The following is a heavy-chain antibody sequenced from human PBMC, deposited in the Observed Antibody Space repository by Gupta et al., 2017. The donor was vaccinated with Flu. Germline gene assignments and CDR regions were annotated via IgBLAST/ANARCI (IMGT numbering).Heavy chain of an antibody. CDR2: IIPVFGPT. V-gene: IGHV1-69*01. CDR1: GLSFRTCA. J-gene: IGHJ4*02. D-gene: IGHD2-15*01. Sequence: QWQLVQPGAELKNPGSLVKVSCQASGLSFRTCAINWVRQAPGQGLDWLGGIIPVFGPTDYAQKFQGRVTIPADESTSTAYLEIRSLRSEDTAVYYCARKGGGHCSGGSCYSFDFWGQGTLVTVSS. CDR3: ARKGGGHCSGGSCYSFDF.